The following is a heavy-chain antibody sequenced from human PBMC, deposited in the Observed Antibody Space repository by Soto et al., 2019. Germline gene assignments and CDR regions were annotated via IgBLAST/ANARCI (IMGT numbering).Heavy chain of an antibody. CDR1: GVSISSYY. CDR3: ARSRSITMFGVVPIDRFDS. D-gene: IGHD3-3*01. Sequence: SETLSLTCTVSGVSISSYYWSWIRQPPGKGLEWIGYIYYSGSTNYNPSLKSRVTISVDTSKNQFSLKLSSVTAADTAVYYCARSRSITMFGVVPIDRFDSWGQGTVVTVPS. J-gene: IGHJ5*01. V-gene: IGHV4-59*08. CDR2: IYYSGST.